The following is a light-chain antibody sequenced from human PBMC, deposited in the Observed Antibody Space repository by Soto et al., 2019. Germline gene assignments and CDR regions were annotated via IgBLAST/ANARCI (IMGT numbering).Light chain of an antibody. V-gene: IGLV1-44*01. CDR2: SSS. CDR1: KANIGTYS. CDR3: ASWDDSVNGWV. Sequence: QAVLTQPPSASGTPGQRVTISCSGGKANIGTYSVNWYQQFPGAAPKLLIFSSSHRPPGVPDRFSGSKSGTAASLAISGLQSEDEADYYCASWDDSVNGWVFGGGTKLTVL. J-gene: IGLJ3*02.